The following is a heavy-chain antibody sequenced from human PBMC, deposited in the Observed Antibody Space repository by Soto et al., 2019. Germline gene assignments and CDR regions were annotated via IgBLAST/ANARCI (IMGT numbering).Heavy chain of an antibody. CDR1: GGSISSGGYS. CDR3: ARCYQRSSSGDYYFDY. CDR2: IYHSGST. J-gene: IGHJ4*02. D-gene: IGHD6-6*01. Sequence: SETLSLTCAVSGGSISSGGYSWSWIRQPPGKGLEWIGYIYHSGSTYYNPSLKSRVTISVDRSKNQFSLKLSSVTAADTAVYYCARCYQRSSSGDYYFDYWGQGTLVTVSS. V-gene: IGHV4-30-2*01.